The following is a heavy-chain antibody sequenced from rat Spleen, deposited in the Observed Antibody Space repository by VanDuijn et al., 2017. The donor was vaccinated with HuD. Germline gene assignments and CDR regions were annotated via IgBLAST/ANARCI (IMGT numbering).Heavy chain of an antibody. Sequence: EVQLVESGGGLVQPGRSLKLSCAASGFTFSNYGMHWIRQAPTKGLEWVASISPSGGSTYYRDSVKGRFTISRDNAKSTLYLQMDSLRSEDTATYYCATEDNYDWYFDFWGPGTMVTVSS. J-gene: IGHJ1*01. V-gene: IGHV5-19*01. CDR2: ISPSGGST. CDR3: ATEDNYDWYFDF. CDR1: GFTFSNYG.